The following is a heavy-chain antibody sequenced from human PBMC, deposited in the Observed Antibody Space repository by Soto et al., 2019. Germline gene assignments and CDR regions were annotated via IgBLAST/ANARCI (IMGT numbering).Heavy chain of an antibody. Sequence: EVQLVESGGGLVPPGRSLRLSCVASGFPFDEYAVHWVRQAPGKGLAWVSGISWDRGSINYAASVRGRFPVARDNAKNSLYLHMTSLGFEDTAFYYCAKIVARHSLVPVFDQWGQGALVTVSS. V-gene: IGHV3-9*01. CDR3: AKIVARHSLVPVFDQ. CDR1: GFPFDEYA. D-gene: IGHD2-21*01. CDR2: ISWDRGSI. J-gene: IGHJ4*02.